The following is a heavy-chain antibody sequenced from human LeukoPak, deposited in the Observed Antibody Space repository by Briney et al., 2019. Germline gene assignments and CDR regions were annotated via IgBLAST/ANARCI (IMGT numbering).Heavy chain of an antibody. CDR2: MYNSGST. D-gene: IGHD3-3*01. J-gene: IGHJ4*02. CDR3: ARSITIFGVVTQTRFFDY. Sequence: SETLSLTCTVSGGSISGSYWSWIRQPPGKGLEWIAYMYNSGSTNYNPSLKSRVTISIDTSKNQFSLKLSSLTAADAAVYYCARSITIFGVVTQTRFFDYWGQGTLVTVSS. V-gene: IGHV4-59*01. CDR1: GGSISGSY.